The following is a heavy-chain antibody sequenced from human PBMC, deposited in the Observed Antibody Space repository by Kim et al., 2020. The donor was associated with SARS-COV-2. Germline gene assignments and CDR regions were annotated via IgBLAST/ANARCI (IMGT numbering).Heavy chain of an antibody. CDR3: AREGLEYSSWGWSAY. J-gene: IGHJ4*02. Sequence: GGSLRLSCAASGFTFSSYGMHWVRQAPGKGLEWVAVIWYDGSYKYYADSVKGRITISRDNSKNTLYLQMNSLRAEDTAVYYCAREGLEYSSWGWSAYWGQGTLVTVSS. CDR1: GFTFSSYG. V-gene: IGHV3-33*01. CDR2: IWYDGSYK. D-gene: IGHD6-6*01.